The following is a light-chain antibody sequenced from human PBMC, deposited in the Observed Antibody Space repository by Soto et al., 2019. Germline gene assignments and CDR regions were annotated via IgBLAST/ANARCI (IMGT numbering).Light chain of an antibody. Sequence: DIVMTQSPDSLAVSLGERANLNCKSSQSVLYSLNNRNHLAWYQKKPGQPPRLLVYWASTRESGVPDRFSGSGSGTDFSLTISSLQAEDVAVYYCQQYYRSPLSFGGGTRVEIK. J-gene: IGKJ4*01. CDR2: WAS. CDR1: QSVLYSLNNRNH. CDR3: QQYYRSPLS. V-gene: IGKV4-1*01.